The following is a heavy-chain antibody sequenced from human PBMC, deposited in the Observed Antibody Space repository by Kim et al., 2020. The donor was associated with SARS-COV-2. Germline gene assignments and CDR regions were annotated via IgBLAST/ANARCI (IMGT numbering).Heavy chain of an antibody. J-gene: IGHJ6*03. CDR3: ARDRFWSGYDRDYYYYMDV. D-gene: IGHD3-3*01. CDR2: INSDGSST. CDR1: GFTFSSYW. V-gene: IGHV3-74*01. Sequence: GGSLRLSCAASGFTFSSYWMHWVRQAPGKGLVWVSRINSDGSSTSYADSVKGRFTISRDNAKNTLYLQMNSLRAEDTAVHYCARDRFWSGYDRDYYYYMDVWGKGTTVTVSS.